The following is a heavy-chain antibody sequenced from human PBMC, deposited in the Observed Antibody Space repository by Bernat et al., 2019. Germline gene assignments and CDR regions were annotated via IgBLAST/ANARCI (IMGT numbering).Heavy chain of an antibody. CDR1: GFTITTYW. CDR3: ARALSGAFDY. V-gene: IGHV3-7*01. J-gene: IGHJ4*02. Sequence: EVQVVESGGGLVQPGGSLRLSCAASGFTITTYWMGWVRQAPGKGLEWVANIKQDGSDKYYVDSVKGRFTISRDSAKNSLYLQMNSLRVEDTAVYYCARALSGAFDYWGQGTLVTVSS. CDR2: IKQDGSDK. D-gene: IGHD5/OR15-5a*01.